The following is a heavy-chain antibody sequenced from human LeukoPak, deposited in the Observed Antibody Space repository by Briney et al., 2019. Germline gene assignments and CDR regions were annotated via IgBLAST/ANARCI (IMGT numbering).Heavy chain of an antibody. CDR2: ISWNSGSI. CDR3: AKTDIVVVTARPFDY. J-gene: IGHJ4*02. Sequence: GGSLRLSCAASGFTFDDYAMHWVRQAPGKGLEWVSGISWNSGSIGYADSVKGRFTISRDNAKNSLYLQMNSLRAEDTAVYYCAKTDIVVVTARPFDYWGQGTLVTVSS. D-gene: IGHD2-21*02. V-gene: IGHV3-9*01. CDR1: GFTFDDYA.